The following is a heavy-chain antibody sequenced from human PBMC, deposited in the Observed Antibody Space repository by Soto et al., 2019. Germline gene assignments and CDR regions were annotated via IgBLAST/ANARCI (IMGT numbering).Heavy chain of an antibody. Sequence: GGSLRLSCAASGFTFSSYAMSWVRQAPGKGLEWVSAISGSGGSTYYADSVKGRFTISRDNSKNTLYLQMNSLRAEDAAVYYCAKDCRYSSGWLKHFDYWGQGTLVTVSS. V-gene: IGHV3-23*01. D-gene: IGHD6-19*01. CDR1: GFTFSSYA. CDR3: AKDCRYSSGWLKHFDY. J-gene: IGHJ4*02. CDR2: ISGSGGST.